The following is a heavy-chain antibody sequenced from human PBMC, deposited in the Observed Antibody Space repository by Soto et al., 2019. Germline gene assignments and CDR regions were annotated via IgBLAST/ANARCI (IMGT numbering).Heavy chain of an antibody. V-gene: IGHV3-23*01. CDR2: ISGGGDST. D-gene: IGHD2-15*01. CDR3: AKCPIVAGTPIWFDP. Sequence: PGGYLRLSCAASGFTFRGSGMSWGRQAPGKGLEWVSTISGGGDSTSYADSVKGRFTISRDNSDNTMYLHMKSLRAEDTALYYCAKCPIVAGTPIWFDPWGQGTLVTVSS. CDR1: GFTFRGSG. J-gene: IGHJ5*02.